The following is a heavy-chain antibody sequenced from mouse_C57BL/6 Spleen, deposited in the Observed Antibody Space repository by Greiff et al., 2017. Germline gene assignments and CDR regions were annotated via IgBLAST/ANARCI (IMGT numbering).Heavy chain of an antibody. J-gene: IGHJ4*01. CDR2: ISSGGSYT. Sequence: EVKLVESGGDLVKPGGSLKLSCAASGFTFSSYGMSWVRQTPDKRLEWVATISSGGSYTYYPDSVKGRFTISRDNAKNTLYLQMSSLKSEDTAMYYCARLGRPDYYAMDYWGQGTSVTVSS. CDR1: GFTFSSYG. D-gene: IGHD4-1*01. CDR3: ARLGRPDYYAMDY. V-gene: IGHV5-6*01.